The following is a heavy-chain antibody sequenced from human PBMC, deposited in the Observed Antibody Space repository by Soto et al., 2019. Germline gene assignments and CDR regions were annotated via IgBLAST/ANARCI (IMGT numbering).Heavy chain of an antibody. Sequence: ASVKVSWKASGYTFTSYGISWVRQAPGQGLEWMGWISAYNGNTNYAQKLQGIVTMTTDTSASTAYMELRSLRSDDTAVYYCARYCSSTSCYTADYWGQRTLVTVSS. CDR1: GYTFTSYG. CDR2: ISAYNGNT. J-gene: IGHJ4*02. D-gene: IGHD2-2*02. CDR3: ARYCSSTSCYTADY. V-gene: IGHV1-18*04.